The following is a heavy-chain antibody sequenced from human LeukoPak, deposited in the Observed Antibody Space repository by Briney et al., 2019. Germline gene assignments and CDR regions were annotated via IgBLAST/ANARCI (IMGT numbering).Heavy chain of an antibody. CDR1: GYTFTGYY. CDR3: ARAGYDLLTLAPDPANDY. J-gene: IGHJ4*02. CDR2: INPNSGGT. Sequence: ASVKVSCKASGYTFTGYYMHWVRQAPGQGLEWMGRINPNSGGTNYAQKFQGRVTMTRDTSISTAYMELSRLRSDDTAVYYCARAGYDLLTLAPDPANDYWGQGTLVTVSS. D-gene: IGHD3-9*01. V-gene: IGHV1-2*06.